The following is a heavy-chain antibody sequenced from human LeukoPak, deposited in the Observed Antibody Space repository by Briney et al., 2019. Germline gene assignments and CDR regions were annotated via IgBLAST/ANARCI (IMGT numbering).Heavy chain of an antibody. V-gene: IGHV1-2*02. Sequence: ASVKVSCKASGYTFTGYYMHWVRQAPGQGLEWMGWINPNSGGTNYAQKFQGRVTMTRDTSISTAYMELSRLRSDDTAVYYCARDRTDVFPEYFQHWGQGTLVTVSS. CDR1: GYTFTGYY. CDR2: INPNSGGT. J-gene: IGHJ1*01. CDR3: ARDRTDVFPEYFQH. D-gene: IGHD3-16*01.